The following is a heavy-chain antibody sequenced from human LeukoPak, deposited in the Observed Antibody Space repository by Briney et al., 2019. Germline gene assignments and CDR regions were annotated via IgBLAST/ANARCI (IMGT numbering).Heavy chain of an antibody. J-gene: IGHJ4*02. V-gene: IGHV3-30*03. CDR1: GLTFSSYG. Sequence: GGSLRLSCAASGLTFSSYGMHWVRQAPGKGLEWVAVISYDGSNKYYADSVKGRFTISRDNSKNTLYLQMNSLRAEDTAVYYCAPGYCSGGSCLPDYWGQGTLVTVSS. CDR3: APGYCSGGSCLPDY. CDR2: ISYDGSNK. D-gene: IGHD2-15*01.